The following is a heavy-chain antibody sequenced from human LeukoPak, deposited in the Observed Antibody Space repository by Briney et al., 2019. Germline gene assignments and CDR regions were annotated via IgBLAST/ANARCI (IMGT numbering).Heavy chain of an antibody. CDR3: ARGGYSSGWSLFDY. CDR2: ISSSGSTI. J-gene: IGHJ4*02. Sequence: GGSLRLSCAASGFTFSNAWMNWVRQAPGKGLEWVSYISSSGSTIYYADSVKGRFTISRDNSKNTLYLQMNSLRAEDTAVYYCARGGYSSGWSLFDYWGQGTLVTVSS. D-gene: IGHD6-19*01. V-gene: IGHV3-48*01. CDR1: GFTFSNAW.